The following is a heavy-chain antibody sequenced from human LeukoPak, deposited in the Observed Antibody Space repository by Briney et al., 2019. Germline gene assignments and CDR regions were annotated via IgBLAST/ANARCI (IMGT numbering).Heavy chain of an antibody. D-gene: IGHD6-6*01. J-gene: IGHJ5*02. CDR1: GFTFSSYG. CDR3: ARETDEYSSSPWFDP. V-gene: IGHV3-30*02. Sequence: GGSLRLSGAASGFTFSSYGKHWVREAPGKGLEWVAFIRYDGSNKYYADSVKGRFTISRDNSKNTLYLQMNSLRAEDTAVYYCARETDEYSSSPWFDPWGQGTLVTVSS. CDR2: IRYDGSNK.